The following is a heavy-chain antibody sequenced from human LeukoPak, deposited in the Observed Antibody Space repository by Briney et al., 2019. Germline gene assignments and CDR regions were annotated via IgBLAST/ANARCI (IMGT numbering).Heavy chain of an antibody. Sequence: GESLKFSGKGSGYSFTSYWSGWVRQMPGKGLDWMGIIFPGDSDTRYSPSFQRQVTISADKSISTAYLQWSSLKASGTAMYYCARLHITTAAAGNLDYWGQGTLVTVSS. CDR1: GYSFTSYW. D-gene: IGHD6-13*01. J-gene: IGHJ4*02. CDR3: ARLHITTAAAGNLDY. V-gene: IGHV5-51*01. CDR2: IFPGDSDT.